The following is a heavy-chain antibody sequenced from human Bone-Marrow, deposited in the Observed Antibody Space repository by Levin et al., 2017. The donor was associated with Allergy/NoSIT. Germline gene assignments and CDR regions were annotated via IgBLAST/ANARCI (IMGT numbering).Heavy chain of an antibody. D-gene: IGHD2-8*02. CDR1: GFTFKTYA. Sequence: PAASVKVSCAASGFTFKTYAMSWVRQAPGKGLEWVSGIGATGGGSTYYADSVKGRFTVSRDNSKNTLYLKINTLRPEDTAIYYCAKGHGTGAAPEYWGQGVLVTVSS. CDR3: AKGHGTGAAPEY. V-gene: IGHV3-23*01. CDR2: IGATGGGST. J-gene: IGHJ4*02.